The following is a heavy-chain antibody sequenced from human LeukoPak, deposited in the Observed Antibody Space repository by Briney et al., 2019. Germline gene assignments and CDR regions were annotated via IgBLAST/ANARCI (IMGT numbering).Heavy chain of an antibody. CDR1: GYTFTSYG. V-gene: IGHV1-18*01. CDR3: ARAPLSKYYSSSWYYFDY. Sequence: ASVKVSCKASGYTFTSYGISWVRQAPGQGLEWMGWISAYNGNTNYAQKLQGRVTMTTDTSTSTAYMELRSLRSDDTAVYYCARAPLSKYYSSSWYYFDYWGQGTLVTVSS. CDR2: ISAYNGNT. J-gene: IGHJ4*02. D-gene: IGHD6-13*01.